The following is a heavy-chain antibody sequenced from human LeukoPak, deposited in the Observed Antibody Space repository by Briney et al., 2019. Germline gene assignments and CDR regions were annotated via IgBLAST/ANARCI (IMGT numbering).Heavy chain of an antibody. V-gene: IGHV4-59*01. J-gene: IGHJ4*02. D-gene: IGHD3-10*01. CDR3: ARDRGYGSETPFRYFDY. CDR1: GDSISTYY. CDR2: IYYSGSV. Sequence: SETLSLTCTVSGDSISTYYWSWVRQPPGKGLEWIGYIYYSGSVNYNPSLKSRVTMSVDTSKNQFSLKLSSVTAADTAVYYCARDRGYGSETPFRYFDYWGQGTLVTVSS.